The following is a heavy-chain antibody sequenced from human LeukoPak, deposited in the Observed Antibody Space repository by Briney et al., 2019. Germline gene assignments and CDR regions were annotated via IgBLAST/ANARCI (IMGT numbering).Heavy chain of an antibody. CDR3: AKSPITMIVVVVYHFDY. V-gene: IGHV3-23*01. J-gene: IGHJ4*02. CDR1: GFTFSSYG. D-gene: IGHD3-22*01. Sequence: GGSLRLSCAASGFTFSSYGMSWVRQAPGKGLEWVSAISGSGGSTYYADSVKGRFTISRDNSKNTLYLQMNSLRAEDTAVYYCAKSPITMIVVVVYHFDYWGQGTLVTVSS. CDR2: ISGSGGST.